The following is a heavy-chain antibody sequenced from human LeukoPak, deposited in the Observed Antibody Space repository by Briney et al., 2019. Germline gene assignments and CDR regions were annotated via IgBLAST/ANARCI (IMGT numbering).Heavy chain of an antibody. J-gene: IGHJ4*01. V-gene: IGHV4-39*01. CDR1: GGSIRSSYYY. Sequence: SETLSLTCTVSGGSIRSSYYYWGWIRQPPGKGLEWIGSIYDSGSTYYNPSLKSRVTISVDTSKNQFSLKLNSVTAADTAVYYCACYYDSSGYRFDYWGHGALVTVSS. D-gene: IGHD3-22*01. CDR2: IYDSGST. CDR3: ACYYDSSGYRFDY.